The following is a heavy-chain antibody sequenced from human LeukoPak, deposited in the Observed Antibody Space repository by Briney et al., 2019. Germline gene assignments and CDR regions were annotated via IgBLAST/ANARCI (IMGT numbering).Heavy chain of an antibody. CDR3: AGRSFGS. J-gene: IGHJ4*02. CDR1: GFTFSTSW. V-gene: IGHV3-7*03. CDR2: INQDGSEK. D-gene: IGHD3-16*01. Sequence: GASLRLSCAASGFTFSTSWMHWVRQAPGKGLEWVANINQDGSEKYYVDSVKGRFTISRDNAKNSLYLQMNNLRVEDTAVYYCAGRSFGSWGQGTLVTASS.